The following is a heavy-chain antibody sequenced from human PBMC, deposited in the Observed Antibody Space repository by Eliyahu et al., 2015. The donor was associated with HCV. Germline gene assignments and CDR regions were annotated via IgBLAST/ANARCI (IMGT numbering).Heavy chain of an antibody. V-gene: IGHV4-59*01. CDR2: IHSSGST. Sequence: QVQLQESGPGLVKPSETLSLTCTVSGGSITTYYWSWIRQPPGKGLEWIGXIHSSGSTXYTPSLKSRVTISLDTSKNQFSLNLTSVTAADTAVYYCASGGGGIAVAGTGGWFDPWGQGTLVTVSS. CDR1: GGSITTYY. CDR3: ASGGGGIAVAGTGGWFDP. J-gene: IGHJ5*02. D-gene: IGHD6-19*01.